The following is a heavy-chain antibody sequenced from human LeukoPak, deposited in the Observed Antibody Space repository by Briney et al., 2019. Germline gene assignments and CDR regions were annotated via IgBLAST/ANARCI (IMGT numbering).Heavy chain of an antibody. CDR1: GDSISSYY. J-gene: IGHJ4*02. V-gene: IGHV4-4*07. CDR2: IYTSGST. D-gene: IGHD1-26*01. CDR3: ARMGGGGFSGYVSFPYFDY. Sequence: SETLSLTCTVSGDSISSYYWSWIRQPAGKGLEWIGRIYTSGSTNYNPYLKRRVSVSVDTAQDQFSLKMDFGTARDEAVEFCARMGGGGFSGYVSFPYFDYWGQGTLVTVSS.